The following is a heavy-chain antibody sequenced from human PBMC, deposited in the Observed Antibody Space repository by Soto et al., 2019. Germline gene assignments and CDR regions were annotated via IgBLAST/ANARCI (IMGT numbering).Heavy chain of an antibody. CDR3: AKVGDGYNSFFDY. Sequence: QVQLLESGGGVVQPGRSLRLSCAASGFTFSSYGMHWVGQAPGKGLEWVAVITYDGSNKYYADSVKGRFTISRDNSKNTLYLQMNSLRAEDTAVYYCAKVGDGYNSFFDYWGQGTLVTVSS. V-gene: IGHV3-30*18. CDR2: ITYDGSNK. J-gene: IGHJ4*02. CDR1: GFTFSSYG. D-gene: IGHD5-12*01.